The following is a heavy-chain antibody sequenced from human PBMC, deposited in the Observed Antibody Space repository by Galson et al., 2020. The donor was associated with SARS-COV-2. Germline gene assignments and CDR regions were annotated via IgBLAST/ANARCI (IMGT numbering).Heavy chain of an antibody. CDR1: GFMFSNFG. V-gene: IGHV3-30*02. CDR3: AKDILDHVCHQDCWFDF. J-gene: IGHJ4*02. D-gene: IGHD2-21*02. CDR2: IRSDGSNK. Sequence: GGSLRLSCAASGFMFSNFGMHWVRQAPGRGLEWVAFIRSDGSNKYYADSVKGRFTISRDNSKNTLDLQMNSLRAEDTGLYYCAKDILDHVCHQDCWFDFWGQGTLVTVSS.